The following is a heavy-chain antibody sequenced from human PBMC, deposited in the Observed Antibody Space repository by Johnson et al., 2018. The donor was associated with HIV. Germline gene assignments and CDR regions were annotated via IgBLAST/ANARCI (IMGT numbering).Heavy chain of an antibody. J-gene: IGHJ3*02. CDR2: IKSKTDGGTT. CDR1: GFTFSNAW. D-gene: IGHD3-22*01. CDR3: TTDYYYDSSGRKSGFDI. V-gene: IGHV3-15*01. Sequence: VHLVESGGGLVKPGGSLRLSCAASGFTFSNAWMSWVRQAPGKGLEWVGRIKSKTDGGTTDYAAPVKGRFTISRDDSKNTLYLQMNSLKTEDTAVYYCTTDYYYDSSGRKSGFDIWGQGTMVTVSS.